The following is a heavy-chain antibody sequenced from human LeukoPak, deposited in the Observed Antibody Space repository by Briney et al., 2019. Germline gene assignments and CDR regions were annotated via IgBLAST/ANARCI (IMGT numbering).Heavy chain of an antibody. Sequence: GASVKGSCKASGDTFTEYAMHWVRQAPGQRLEWMGWINAGNGATKYSQKFQGRFTITRDTSASTAYMALSSLTTEDTTIYYCARGRWSSSGWYYFDYWGQGTQVTVSS. CDR3: ARGRWSSSGWYYFDY. D-gene: IGHD6-19*01. V-gene: IGHV1-3*01. CDR2: INAGNGAT. CDR1: GDTFTEYA. J-gene: IGHJ4*02.